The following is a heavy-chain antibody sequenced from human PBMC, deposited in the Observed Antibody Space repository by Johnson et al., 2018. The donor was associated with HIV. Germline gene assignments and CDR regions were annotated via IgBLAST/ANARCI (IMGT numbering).Heavy chain of an antibody. J-gene: IGHJ3*02. CDR3: ARRPNHDILTGKGGAFDM. V-gene: IGHV3-66*04. CDR1: AFTFSSND. Sequence: VQLVESGGGLVQPGGSLRLSCGASAFTFSSNDMKWVRQAPGKGLEWVSVIYSGGSTYYADSVKGRFTISRDNSKNTLYLQMNSLRAEDTALYYCARRPNHDILTGKGGAFDMWGQGTLVTVSS. CDR2: IYSGGST. D-gene: IGHD3-9*01.